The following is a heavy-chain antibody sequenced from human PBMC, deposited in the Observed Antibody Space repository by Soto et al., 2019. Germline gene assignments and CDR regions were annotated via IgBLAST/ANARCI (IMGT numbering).Heavy chain of an antibody. J-gene: IGHJ5*02. V-gene: IGHV3-23*01. Sequence: GGSLRLSCAASGFTFSDYAMSWVRQAPGKGPEWVSAISGSGGSTYKADSMEGRFTISRDNSKNTLYLQMNSLRAEDTAVYYCAKDDYFDSSGYFNHWGQGTLVTVSS. D-gene: IGHD3-22*01. CDR1: GFTFSDYA. CDR3: AKDDYFDSSGYFNH. CDR2: ISGSGGST.